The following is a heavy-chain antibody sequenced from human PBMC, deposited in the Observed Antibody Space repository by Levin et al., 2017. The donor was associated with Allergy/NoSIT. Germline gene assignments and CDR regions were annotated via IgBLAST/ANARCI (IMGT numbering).Heavy chain of an antibody. CDR1: GGSMTTYY. CDR2: IYSSGNT. Sequence: SETLSLTCNVSGGSMTTYYWSWIRQPPGKGLEWIGYIYSSGNTNYNPSLKSRVTISIDTSKNQFSLKLSSVTAADTAVYYCARGPPYSSGWYNYWGQGTLVTVSS. J-gene: IGHJ4*02. CDR3: ARGPPYSSGWYNY. D-gene: IGHD6-19*01. V-gene: IGHV4-59*01.